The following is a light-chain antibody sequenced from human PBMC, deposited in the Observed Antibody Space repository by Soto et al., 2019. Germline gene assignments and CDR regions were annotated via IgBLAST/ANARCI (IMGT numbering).Light chain of an antibody. V-gene: IGKV3-20*01. CDR1: QTIRSNY. CDR2: GAS. J-gene: IGKJ1*01. CDR3: QQYDSTPWT. Sequence: ETVLTQSPGTLSLSPGERATLSCRASQTIRSNYLAWYRQTPGQAPRLLIYGASNRATGIADGFSGSWSATDFTIIISRLEPEDFAVYYCQQYDSTPWTFGQGTKVEIK.